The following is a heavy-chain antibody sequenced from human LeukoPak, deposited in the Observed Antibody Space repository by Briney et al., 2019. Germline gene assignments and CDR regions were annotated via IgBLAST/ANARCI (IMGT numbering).Heavy chain of an antibody. Sequence: ASVKVSCKASGYTFTCYYMHWVRQAPGQGLEWMGWINPNSGGTNYAQKFQGRVTMTRDTSISTAYMELSRLKASDTAMYYCARHYSYGGYGQNWFDPWGQGTLVTVSS. CDR3: ARHYSYGGYGQNWFDP. J-gene: IGHJ5*02. D-gene: IGHD5-12*01. CDR2: INPNSGGT. V-gene: IGHV1-2*02. CDR1: GYTFTCYY.